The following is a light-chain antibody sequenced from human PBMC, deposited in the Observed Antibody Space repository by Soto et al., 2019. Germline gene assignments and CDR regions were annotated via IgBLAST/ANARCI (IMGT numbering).Light chain of an antibody. CDR3: MQALQSRT. J-gene: IGKJ1*01. CDR1: QSLLYSNGYNY. CDR2: LGS. Sequence: DIVMTQSPRSLPVTPGEPASISCRSSQSLLYSNGYNYLDWYLQKPGQSPQLLIYLGSNRASGVPDRFSSSGSGTDFTLKISRVEAEDVGVYYCMQALQSRTFGQGTKVEIK. V-gene: IGKV2-28*01.